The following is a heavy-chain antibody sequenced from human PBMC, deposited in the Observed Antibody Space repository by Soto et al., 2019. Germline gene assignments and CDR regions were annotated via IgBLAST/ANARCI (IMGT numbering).Heavy chain of an antibody. CDR3: ARLMTTVTTSHYYGMDV. J-gene: IGHJ6*02. D-gene: IGHD4-17*01. CDR1: GYTFTSYY. Sequence: EASLKVSCKASGYTFTSYYMHWVRQAPGQGLEWMGIINPSGGSTSYAQKFQGGVTMTRDTSTSTVYMELSSLRSEDTAVYYCARLMTTVTTSHYYGMDVWGQGTTVTVSS. V-gene: IGHV1-46*01. CDR2: INPSGGST.